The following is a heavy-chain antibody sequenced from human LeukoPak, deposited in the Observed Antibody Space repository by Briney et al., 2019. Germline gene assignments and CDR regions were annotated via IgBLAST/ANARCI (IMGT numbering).Heavy chain of an antibody. D-gene: IGHD2-2*02. CDR2: INPNSGGT. V-gene: IGHV1-2*02. Sequence: ASVKVSCKASGYTFTGYYMRWVRQAPGQGLEWMGWINPNSGGTNYAQKFQGRVTMTRDTSISTAYMELSRLRSDDTAVYYCARALPAAISYYYYYMDVWGKGTTVTVSS. CDR3: ARALPAAISYYYYYMDV. J-gene: IGHJ6*03. CDR1: GYTFTGYY.